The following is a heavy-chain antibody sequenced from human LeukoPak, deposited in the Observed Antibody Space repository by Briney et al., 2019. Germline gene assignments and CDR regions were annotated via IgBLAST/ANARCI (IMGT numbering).Heavy chain of an antibody. D-gene: IGHD1-1*01. CDR3: ARLRITGTTGYYYGMDV. J-gene: IGHJ6*02. Sequence: SETLSLTCAVYGGSFSGYYWSWIRQPPGKGLEWIGEINHSGSTNYNPSLKSRVTISVDTSKNQFSLKLSSVTAADTAVYYCARLRITGTTGYYYGMDVWGQGTTVTVSS. CDR1: GGSFSGYY. CDR2: INHSGST. V-gene: IGHV4-34*01.